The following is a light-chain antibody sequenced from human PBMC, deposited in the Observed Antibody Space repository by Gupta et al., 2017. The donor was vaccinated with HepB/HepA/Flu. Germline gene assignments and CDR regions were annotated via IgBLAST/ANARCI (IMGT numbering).Light chain of an antibody. J-gene: IGKJ4*01. V-gene: IGKV3-11*01. CDR2: DAS. Sequence: VLTHSPATLSLSPGERATLSCRASQSVSSYLAWYQQKPGQAPRLLIYDASNRATGIPARFSGSGSGTDFTLTISSLEPEDFAVYYCQQRSNWPPLTFGGGTKVEIK. CDR1: QSVSSY. CDR3: QQRSNWPPLT.